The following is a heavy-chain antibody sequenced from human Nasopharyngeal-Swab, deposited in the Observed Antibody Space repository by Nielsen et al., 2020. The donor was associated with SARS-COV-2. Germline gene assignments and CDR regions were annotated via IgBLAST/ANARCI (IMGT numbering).Heavy chain of an antibody. V-gene: IGHV3-13*01. CDR3: ARARYWLAASGPFFDY. CDR1: GFTFRSYD. J-gene: IGHJ4*02. Sequence: GGSLRLSCAASGFTFRSYDMHWVRQGTGKGLEWVSAIGNAGDTYYPGSVKGRFTISRENAKNSLYLQMNSLRAEDTAVYYCARARYWLAASGPFFDYWSQGTLVTVSS. D-gene: IGHD6-13*01. CDR2: IGNAGDT.